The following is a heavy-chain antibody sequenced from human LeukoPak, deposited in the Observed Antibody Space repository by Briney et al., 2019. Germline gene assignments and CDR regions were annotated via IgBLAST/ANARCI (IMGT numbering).Heavy chain of an antibody. CDR2: IYYSGST. CDR1: GGSISSGDYY. J-gene: IGHJ4*02. D-gene: IGHD3-16*01. Sequence: SETLSLTCTVSGGSISSGDYYWSWIRQPPGKGLEWIGYIYYSGSTYYNPSLKSRVTISVDTSKNQFSLMLSSVTAADTAVYYCATPALGRRLYYYDYWGQGTLVTVSP. V-gene: IGHV4-30-4*01. CDR3: ATPALGRRLYYYDY.